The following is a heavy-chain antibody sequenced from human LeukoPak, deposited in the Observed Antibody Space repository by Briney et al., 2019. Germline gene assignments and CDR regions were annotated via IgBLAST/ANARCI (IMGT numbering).Heavy chain of an antibody. Sequence: SETLSLTCAVYGGSFSGYYWSWIRQPPGKGLEWIGEINHSGSTNYNPSFKSRVTISVDTSKNQFSLKLSSVTAADTAVYYCARRYGSGSYYYYYGMDVWGKGTTVTVSS. D-gene: IGHD3-10*01. CDR3: ARRYGSGSYYYYYGMDV. J-gene: IGHJ6*04. V-gene: IGHV4-34*01. CDR2: INHSGST. CDR1: GGSFSGYY.